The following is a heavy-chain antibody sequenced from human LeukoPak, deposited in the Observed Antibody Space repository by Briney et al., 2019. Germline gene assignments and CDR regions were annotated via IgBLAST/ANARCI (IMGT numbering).Heavy chain of an antibody. J-gene: IGHJ4*02. Sequence: GGSLRLSCAASGFTFSSYAMSWVRQAPGKGLEWVSAISGSGDTTYYADSVKGRFTISGENSKNTLYLQMNSLRAEDTAVYYCTKSATKFDQWGQRTLVTVSS. V-gene: IGHV3-23*01. CDR3: TKSATKFDQ. CDR2: ISGSGDTT. CDR1: GFTFSSYA. D-gene: IGHD2-15*01.